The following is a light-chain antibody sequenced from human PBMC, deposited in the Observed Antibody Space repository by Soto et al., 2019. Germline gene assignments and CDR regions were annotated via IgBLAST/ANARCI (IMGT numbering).Light chain of an antibody. CDR3: QKYNSAPWT. Sequence: DIQMTQSPSSLSASVGDRVTITCRASPGISNYLAWYQQKPGKVPKLLIYAASTLQSGVPSRFSGSGSGTDFTLTISSLQPEDVATYYCQKYNSAPWTFGQGTKGEIK. J-gene: IGKJ1*01. CDR1: PGISNY. V-gene: IGKV1-27*01. CDR2: AAS.